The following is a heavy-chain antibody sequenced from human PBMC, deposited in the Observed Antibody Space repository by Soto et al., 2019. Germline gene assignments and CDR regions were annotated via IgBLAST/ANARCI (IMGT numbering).Heavy chain of an antibody. CDR2: IYYSGST. D-gene: IGHD2-2*02. CDR3: ARDHSGYCSSTSCYTGGYYYYGMDV. Sequence: QVQLQESGPGLVKPSETLSLTCTVSGGSVSSGSYYWSWIRQPPGKGLEWIGYIYYSGSTNYNPSLKSRVTISVDTSKNQFSLKLSSVTAADTAVYYCARDHSGYCSSTSCYTGGYYYYGMDVWGQGTTVTVSS. V-gene: IGHV4-61*01. CDR1: GGSVSSGSYY. J-gene: IGHJ6*02.